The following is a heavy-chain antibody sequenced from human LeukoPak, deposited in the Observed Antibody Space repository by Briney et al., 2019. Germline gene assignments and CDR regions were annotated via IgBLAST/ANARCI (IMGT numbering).Heavy chain of an antibody. CDR3: ARDGVRISTPVEVNYYGMDV. D-gene: IGHD4-23*01. Sequence: GGSLRLSCAASGFTFSSYAMHWVRQAPGKGLKWVAVISYDGSNKYYADSVKGRFTISRDNSKNTLYLQMNSLRAEDTAVYYCARDGVRISTPVEVNYYGMDVWGQGTTVTVSS. CDR2: ISYDGSNK. V-gene: IGHV3-30-3*01. J-gene: IGHJ6*02. CDR1: GFTFSSYA.